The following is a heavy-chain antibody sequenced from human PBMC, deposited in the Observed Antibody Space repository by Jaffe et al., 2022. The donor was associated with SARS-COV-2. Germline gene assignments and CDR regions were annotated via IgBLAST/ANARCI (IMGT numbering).Heavy chain of an antibody. CDR1: GYSFTSNW. V-gene: IGHV5-51*01. CDR3: ARLASDSYSY. CDR2: IFPSDSDT. Sequence: EVQLVQSGAEMKKPGESLKISCKGSGYSFTSNWIAWVRQVPGKGLEWMGFIFPSDSDTRYSPSFQGQVTFSADKSADTAYLQWSSLKASDTATYYCARLASDSYSYWGQGTLVTVSS. D-gene: IGHD1-26*01. J-gene: IGHJ4*02.